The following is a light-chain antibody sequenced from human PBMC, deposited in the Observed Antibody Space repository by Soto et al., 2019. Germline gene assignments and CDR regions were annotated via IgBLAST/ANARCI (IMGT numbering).Light chain of an antibody. CDR1: QSVSSSY. CDR2: GAS. J-gene: IGKJ1*01. Sequence: EIVLTQSPGTPSLSPVERATLSCRASQSVSSSYLAWYQQKPGQAPRLLIYGASSRATGIPDRFSGSGSGTDFTLTISRLEPEDFAVYYCQQYGSSPRTFGQGTK. V-gene: IGKV3-20*01. CDR3: QQYGSSPRT.